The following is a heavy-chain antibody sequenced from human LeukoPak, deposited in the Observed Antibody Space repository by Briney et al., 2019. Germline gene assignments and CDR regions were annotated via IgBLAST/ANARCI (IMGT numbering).Heavy chain of an antibody. V-gene: IGHV4-59*01. CDR3: ARIGGYFDY. CDR2: IYYSGST. CDR1: GGSISSYY. J-gene: IGHJ4*02. Sequence: PSETLSLTCTVSGGSISSYYWSWIRQPPGKGLEWIGYIYYSGSTNYNPPLKSRVTISVDTSKNQFSLKLSSVTAADTAVYYCARIGGYFDYWGQGTLVTVSS. D-gene: IGHD3-10*01.